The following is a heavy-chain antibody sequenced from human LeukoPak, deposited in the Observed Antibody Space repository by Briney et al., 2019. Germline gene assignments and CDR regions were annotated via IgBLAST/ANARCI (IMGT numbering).Heavy chain of an antibody. CDR2: ISYDGSNK. CDR3: ARGIIAVHTAFDY. D-gene: IGHD6-19*01. J-gene: IGHJ4*02. Sequence: GGSLRLSCAASGFTFSSYAMHWVRQAPGKGLEWVAVISYDGSNKYYADSVKGRFTISRDNSKNTLYLQMNSLRAEDTAVYYCARGIIAVHTAFDYWGQGTLVTVSS. CDR1: GFTFSSYA. V-gene: IGHV3-30*14.